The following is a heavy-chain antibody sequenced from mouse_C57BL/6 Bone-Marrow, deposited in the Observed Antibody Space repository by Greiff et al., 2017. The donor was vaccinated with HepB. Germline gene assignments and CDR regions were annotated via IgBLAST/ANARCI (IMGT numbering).Heavy chain of an antibody. D-gene: IGHD2-1*01. V-gene: IGHV1-64*01. J-gene: IGHJ1*03. CDR1: GYTFTSYW. CDR2: IHPNSGST. CDR3: ARPIDYGNYWYFDV. Sequence: QVQLQQPGAELVKPGASVKLSCKASGYTFTSYWMHWVKQRPGQGLEWIGMIHPNSGSTNYNEKFKSKATLTVDKSSSTAYMQLSSLTSEDSAVYYCARPIDYGNYWYFDVWGTGTTVTVSS.